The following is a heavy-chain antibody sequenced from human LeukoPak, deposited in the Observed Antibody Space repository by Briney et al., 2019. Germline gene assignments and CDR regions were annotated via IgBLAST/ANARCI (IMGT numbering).Heavy chain of an antibody. J-gene: IGHJ4*02. Sequence: PGGSLRLSCAASGFTRSDYWMHWVRRAPGKGLEWVANIKQDGSEKYYVDSVKGRFTISRDNAKNSLYLQMNSLRAEDTAVYYCARGRLTYYYDSSGYPFDYWGQGTLVTVSS. CDR3: ARGRLTYYYDSSGYPFDY. CDR1: GFTRSDYW. CDR2: IKQDGSEK. D-gene: IGHD3-22*01. V-gene: IGHV3-7*01.